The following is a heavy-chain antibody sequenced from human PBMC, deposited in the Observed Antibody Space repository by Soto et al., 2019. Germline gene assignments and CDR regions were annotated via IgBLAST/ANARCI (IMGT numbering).Heavy chain of an antibody. CDR1: GFTLSSYG. CDR3: AKDRSFGYSYGMDF. V-gene: IGHV3-30*18. J-gene: IGHJ6*02. D-gene: IGHD5-18*01. Sequence: GGSLRLSCAASGFTLSSYGMHWVRQAPGKGLEWVAVISYDGSNKYYADSVKGRFTISRDNSKNTLYLQMNSLRAEDTAVYYGAKDRSFGYSYGMDFWGQGTTVTVSS. CDR2: ISYDGSNK.